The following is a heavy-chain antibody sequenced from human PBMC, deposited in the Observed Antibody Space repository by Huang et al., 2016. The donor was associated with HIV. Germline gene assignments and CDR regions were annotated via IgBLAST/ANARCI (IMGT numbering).Heavy chain of an antibody. CDR2: INTDTGKP. J-gene: IGHJ3*02. Sequence: QVQLVQSGSELKKPGASVKVSCKASGSTFTNYGVHWVRQAPGQGLEWMGLINTDTGKPRYAQGLTGRCVFSLDTSVNTAYLQISSLKAADSAIYYCVRVRRVMDTYCVADCSTLEAFDIWGQGTVVTVSA. CDR1: GSTFTNYG. D-gene: IGHD2-21*02. CDR3: VRVRRVMDTYCVADCSTLEAFDI. V-gene: IGHV7-4-1*02.